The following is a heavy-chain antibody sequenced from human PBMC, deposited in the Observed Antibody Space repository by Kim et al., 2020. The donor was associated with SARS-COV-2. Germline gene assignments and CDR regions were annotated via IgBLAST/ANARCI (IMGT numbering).Heavy chain of an antibody. J-gene: IGHJ4*02. CDR2: IYYSGST. D-gene: IGHD3-9*01. Sequence: SETLSLTCTVSGGSISSYYWSWIRQPPGKGLEWIGYIYYSGSTNYNPSLKSRVTISVDTSKNQFSLKLSSVTAADTAVYYCARVGGDYDILTGYYHFDYWGQGTLVTVSS. CDR1: GGSISSYY. V-gene: IGHV4-59*13. CDR3: ARVGGDYDILTGYYHFDY.